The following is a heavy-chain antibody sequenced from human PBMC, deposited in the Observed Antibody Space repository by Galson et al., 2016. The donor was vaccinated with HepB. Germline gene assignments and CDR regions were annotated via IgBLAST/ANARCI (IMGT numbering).Heavy chain of an antibody. D-gene: IGHD3-16*01. Sequence: TLSLTCAVSGVSITSGAYSWHWIRQPPGKALEWIGYISQSVGTFYNPSLTNRVTISEDKSKNQFSLRLRSVTAADAAVYYCARNAPKLGLTDAFDVWGQGAMVTVSS. V-gene: IGHV4-30-2*02. CDR2: ISQSVGT. CDR3: ARNAPKLGLTDAFDV. CDR1: GVSITSGAYS. J-gene: IGHJ3*01.